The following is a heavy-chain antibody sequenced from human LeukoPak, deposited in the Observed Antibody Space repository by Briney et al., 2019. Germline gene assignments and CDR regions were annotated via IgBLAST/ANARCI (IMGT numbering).Heavy chain of an antibody. J-gene: IGHJ6*03. CDR1: GGSFSDYF. V-gene: IGHV4-34*01. D-gene: IGHD3-10*01. CDR2: INHSGST. CDR3: ARGSYYGSGSYYSRYYYMDV. Sequence: SETLSLTCAVYGGSFSDYFWSCIRQPPGKGLEWIGDINHSGSTNYNPSLKSRVAISIETSKNQFSLKLTSVTAADTAVYYCARGSYYGSGSYYSRYYYMDVWGKGTTVTVSS.